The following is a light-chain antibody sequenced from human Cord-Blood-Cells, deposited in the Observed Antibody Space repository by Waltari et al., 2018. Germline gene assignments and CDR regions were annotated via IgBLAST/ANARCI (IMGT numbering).Light chain of an antibody. J-gene: IGKJ2*03. CDR1: QDISNY. CDR2: DAS. Sequence: DIQMTQSPSSLSASVGDRGTITCQASQDISNYLNWYQQKPGKAPKLVIYDASNLETGVPSRFSGSGSGTDFTFTISSLQPEDIATYYCQQYDNLPYSFGQGTKLEIK. CDR3: QQYDNLPYS. V-gene: IGKV1-33*01.